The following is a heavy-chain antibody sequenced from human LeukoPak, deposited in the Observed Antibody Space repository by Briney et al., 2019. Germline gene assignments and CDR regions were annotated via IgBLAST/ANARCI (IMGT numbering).Heavy chain of an antibody. CDR2: INTDTGDT. D-gene: IGHD3-22*01. J-gene: IGHJ4*02. CDR3: ARVGDSSGYPALFDY. V-gene: IGHV1-18*01. Sequence: ASVKVSCKASGYTFNTYGISWLRQAPGQGLEWIGWINTDTGDTNFVQNFQGRVTMTTDTSASTAYMELRSLRSDDTAVYYCARVGDSSGYPALFDYWGQGTLVTVSS. CDR1: GYTFNTYG.